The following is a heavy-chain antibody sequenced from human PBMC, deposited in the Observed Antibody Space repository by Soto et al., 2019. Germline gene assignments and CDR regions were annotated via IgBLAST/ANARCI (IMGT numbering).Heavy chain of an antibody. Sequence: GASVKVSCKASGYTFTGYYMHWVRQAPGQGLEWMGWINPNSGGTNYAQKFQGWVTMTRDTSISTAYMELSRLRSDDTAVYYCARGSLSRYFDWLPPAGYYYGMDVWGRGTTVTVSS. CDR2: INPNSGGT. V-gene: IGHV1-2*04. J-gene: IGHJ6*02. D-gene: IGHD3-9*01. CDR3: ARGSLSRYFDWLPPAGYYYGMDV. CDR1: GYTFTGYY.